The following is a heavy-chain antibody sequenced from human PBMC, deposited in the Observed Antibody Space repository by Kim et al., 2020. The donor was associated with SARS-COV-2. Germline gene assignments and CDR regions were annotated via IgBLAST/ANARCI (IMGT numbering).Heavy chain of an antibody. V-gene: IGHV3-53*01. J-gene: IGHJ4*02. D-gene: IGHD6-13*01. Sequence: TYYADSVKGRFTISRDNSKNTLYLQMNSLRAEDTAVYYCASSSWLLYFDYWGQGTLVTVSS. CDR3: ASSSWLLYFDY. CDR2: T.